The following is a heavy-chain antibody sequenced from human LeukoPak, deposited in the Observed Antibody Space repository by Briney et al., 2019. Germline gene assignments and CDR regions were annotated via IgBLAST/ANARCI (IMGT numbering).Heavy chain of an antibody. D-gene: IGHD2-8*01. CDR2: INAGNGNT. CDR1: GYTFTSYA. Sequence: ASVKVSCKASGYTFTSYAMHWVRQAPGQRLEWMGWINAGNGNTKYSQKFQGRVTITRDTSASTAYMELSSLRSEDTAVYYCARDSALYLFYYFDYWGQGTLVTVSS. CDR3: ARDSALYLFYYFDY. J-gene: IGHJ4*02. V-gene: IGHV1-3*01.